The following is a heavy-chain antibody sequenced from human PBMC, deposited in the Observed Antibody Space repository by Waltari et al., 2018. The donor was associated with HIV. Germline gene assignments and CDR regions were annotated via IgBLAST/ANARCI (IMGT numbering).Heavy chain of an antibody. CDR1: GFTFSSYG. CDR3: AKGGSGYYYPNY. V-gene: IGHV3-30*18. D-gene: IGHD3-22*01. J-gene: IGHJ4*02. Sequence: QVQLVESGGGVVQPGRSLRLCCAASGFTFSSYGMHWVRQAPGKGLEWVAVISYDGSNKYYADSVKGRFTISRDNSKNTLYLQMNSLRAEDTAVYYCAKGGSGYYYPNYWGQGTLVTVSS. CDR2: ISYDGSNK.